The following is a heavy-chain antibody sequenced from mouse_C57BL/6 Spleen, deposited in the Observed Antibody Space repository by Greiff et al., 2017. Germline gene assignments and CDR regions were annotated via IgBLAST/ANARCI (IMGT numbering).Heavy chain of an antibody. CDR1: GFTFSDYG. J-gene: IGHJ1*03. CDR3: ARRRSSYGIWYFDV. V-gene: IGHV5-17*01. CDR2: ISSGSSTI. Sequence: EVKLMESGGGLVKPGGSLKLSCAASGFTFSDYGMHWVRQAPEKGLEWVAYISSGSSTIYYADTVKGRFTISRDNAKNTLFLQMTSLRSEDTAMYYCARRRSSYGIWYFDVWGTGPTVTVSS. D-gene: IGHD1-1*01.